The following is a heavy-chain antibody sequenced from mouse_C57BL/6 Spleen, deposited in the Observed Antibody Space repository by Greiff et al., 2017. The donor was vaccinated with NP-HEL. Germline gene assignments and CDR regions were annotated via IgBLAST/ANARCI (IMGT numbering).Heavy chain of an antibody. CDR1: GYTFTSYW. CDR2: IYPSDSET. Sequence: QVQLQQPGAELVRPGSSVKLSCKASGYTFTSYWMDWVKQRPGQGLEWIGNIYPSDSETHYNQKFKDKATLTVDKSSSTAYMQLSSLTSEDSAVYYCARSFDYGETWFAYWGQGTLVTVSA. D-gene: IGHD2-4*01. CDR3: ARSFDYGETWFAY. V-gene: IGHV1-61*01. J-gene: IGHJ3*01.